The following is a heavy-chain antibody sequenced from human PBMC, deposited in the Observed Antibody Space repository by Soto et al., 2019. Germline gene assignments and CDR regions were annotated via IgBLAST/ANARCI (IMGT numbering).Heavy chain of an antibody. D-gene: IGHD6-13*01. CDR1: GFTFSSYG. V-gene: IGHV3-33*01. Sequence: GVSLRLSCAAPGFTFSSYGMHWVRQAPGKGLEWVAVIWYDGSNKYYADSVKGRFTISRDNSKNTLYLQMNSLRAEDTAVYYCARERIRQQLVKNYYYGMDVWGQGTTVTVSS. CDR3: ARERIRQQLVKNYYYGMDV. J-gene: IGHJ6*02. CDR2: IWYDGSNK.